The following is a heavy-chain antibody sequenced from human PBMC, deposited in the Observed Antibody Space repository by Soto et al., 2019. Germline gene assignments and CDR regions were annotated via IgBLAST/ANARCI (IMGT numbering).Heavy chain of an antibody. D-gene: IGHD5-12*01. CDR3: ARDWEGYSGYDYSYYYMDV. J-gene: IGHJ6*03. CDR2: IIPILGIA. Sequence: SVKVSCKASGGTFSSYTISWVRQAPGQGLEWLGRIIPILGIANYAQKFQGRVTITADKSTSTAYMELSSLRSEDTAVYYCARDWEGYSGYDYSYYYMDVWGKGPTVNVS. CDR1: GGTFSSYT. V-gene: IGHV1-69*04.